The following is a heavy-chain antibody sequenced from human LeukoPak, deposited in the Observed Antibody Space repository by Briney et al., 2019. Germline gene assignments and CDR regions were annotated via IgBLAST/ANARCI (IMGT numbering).Heavy chain of an antibody. CDR2: ISGSGGST. V-gene: IGHV3-23*01. Sequence: GGSLRLSCAASGFTFSSYAMSWVRQAPGEGLEWVSDISGSGGSTYYADSVKGRLTISRDNSKNTLYLQMNSLRAEDTAVYYCAKKYSTGLDPWGQGTLVTVSS. D-gene: IGHD2/OR15-2a*01. CDR1: GFTFSSYA. J-gene: IGHJ5*02. CDR3: AKKYSTGLDP.